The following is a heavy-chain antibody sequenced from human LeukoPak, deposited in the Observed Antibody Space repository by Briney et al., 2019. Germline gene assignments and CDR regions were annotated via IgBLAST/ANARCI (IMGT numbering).Heavy chain of an antibody. J-gene: IGHJ5*02. Sequence: ASVKVSCKASGYTCTSYGISWVRQAPGQGLEWMGWISAYNGNTNYAQKLQGRVTMTTDTSTSTAYMELRSLRSDDTAVYYCARVPVGHNWNYVRESKWFDPWGQGTLVTVSS. D-gene: IGHD1-7*01. CDR2: ISAYNGNT. V-gene: IGHV1-18*01. CDR3: ARVPVGHNWNYVRESKWFDP. CDR1: GYTCTSYG.